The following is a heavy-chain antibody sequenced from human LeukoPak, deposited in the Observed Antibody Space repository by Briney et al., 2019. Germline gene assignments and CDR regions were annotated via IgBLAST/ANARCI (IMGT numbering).Heavy chain of an antibody. Sequence: GGSLRLSCAASGFTFSSYSMNWVRQAPGKGLEWVSHISSSSDTIYYADSVKGRFTISRDNAKNSLYLQMNSLRDEDTAVYSCARGTSGWEGYGMDVWGQGTTVTVSS. CDR1: GFTFSSYS. CDR2: ISSSSDTI. D-gene: IGHD6-19*01. CDR3: ARGTSGWEGYGMDV. J-gene: IGHJ6*02. V-gene: IGHV3-48*02.